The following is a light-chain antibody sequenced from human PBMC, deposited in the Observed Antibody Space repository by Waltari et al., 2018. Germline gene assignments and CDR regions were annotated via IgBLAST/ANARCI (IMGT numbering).Light chain of an antibody. V-gene: IGLV2-23*01. J-gene: IGLJ2*01. CDR1: SSDIGSYNL. Sequence: QSALTQPASVSGSPGQSITISCTGTSSDIGSYNLVSWYQQNPGKAPRLIIYEGGKRPSGVSTRVSVSRAGSTASLTISRLQAEEEAEYFCCSYAPGGTPVIFGGGTKLTVL. CDR3: CSYAPGGTPVI. CDR2: EGG.